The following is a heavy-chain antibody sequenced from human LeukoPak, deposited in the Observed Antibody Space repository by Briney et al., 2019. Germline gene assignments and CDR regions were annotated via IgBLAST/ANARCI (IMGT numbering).Heavy chain of an antibody. CDR3: ARGESPRHQLKFYYYRDV. J-gene: IGHJ6*03. CDR2: IHYSGST. V-gene: IGHV4-31*03. Sequence: PSDTLSLTCIVSGGSISSGDYYWTWIRQHPGKGLDWIRYIHYSGSTYYNPSLKSRVTISVDTSKQQFSLNLSSVTAADTAVYYCARGESPRHQLKFYYYRDVWGNWTTVTASS. CDR1: GGSISSGDYY. D-gene: IGHD2-2*01.